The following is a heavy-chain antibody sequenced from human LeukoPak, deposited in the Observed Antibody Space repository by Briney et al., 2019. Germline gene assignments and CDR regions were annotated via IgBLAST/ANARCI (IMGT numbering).Heavy chain of an antibody. Sequence: GGPLRLSCAASGFTFSSYAMHWVRQAPGKGLEWVAVISYDGSNKYYADSVKGRFTISRDNSKNTLYLQMNSLRAEDTAVYYCARGDCSSTSCHSGLYSYYMDVWGKGTTVTVSS. V-gene: IGHV3-30-3*01. D-gene: IGHD2-2*01. CDR3: ARGDCSSTSCHSGLYSYYMDV. CDR2: ISYDGSNK. CDR1: GFTFSSYA. J-gene: IGHJ6*03.